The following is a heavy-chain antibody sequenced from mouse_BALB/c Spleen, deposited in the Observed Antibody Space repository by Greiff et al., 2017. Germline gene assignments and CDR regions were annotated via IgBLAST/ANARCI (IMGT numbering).Heavy chain of an antibody. V-gene: IGHV1-9*01. CDR1: GYTFSSYW. CDR3: ARGGITDYAMDY. J-gene: IGHJ4*01. D-gene: IGHD2-4*01. Sequence: SGASVKISCKATGYTFSSYWIEWVKQRPGHGLEWIGEILPGSGSTNYNEKLKGKATFTADTSSNTAYMQLSSLTSEDSAVYYCARGGITDYAMDYWGQGTSVTVSS. CDR2: ILPGSGST.